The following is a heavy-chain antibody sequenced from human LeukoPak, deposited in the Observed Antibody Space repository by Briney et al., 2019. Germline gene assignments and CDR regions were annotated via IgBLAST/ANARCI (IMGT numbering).Heavy chain of an antibody. D-gene: IGHD3-16*01. V-gene: IGHV3-21*01. J-gene: IGHJ4*02. Sequence: GGSLRLSCAAPGFTFSSYSMNWVRQAPGKGLEWVSSISSSSSYIYYADSVKGRFTISRDNAKNSLYLQMNSLRAEDTAVYYCARDDFGGFDYWGQGTLVTVSS. CDR1: GFTFSSYS. CDR3: ARDDFGGFDY. CDR2: ISSSSSYI.